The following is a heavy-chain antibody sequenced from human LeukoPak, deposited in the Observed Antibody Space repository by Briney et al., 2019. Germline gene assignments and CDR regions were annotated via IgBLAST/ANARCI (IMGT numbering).Heavy chain of an antibody. Sequence: GGSLTLSCAASGFIVSDYYMSWIRPAPGKGLECVSFISEIGTTKNYADSVKGRFTISSDNAKSSLFLHMNSLRADDTAVYYCVTVSGYDFGDEGHYYFDYWGQGALVTVSS. J-gene: IGHJ4*02. V-gene: IGHV3-11*01. CDR2: ISEIGTTK. D-gene: IGHD5-12*01. CDR3: VTVSGYDFGDEGHYYFDY. CDR1: GFIVSDYY.